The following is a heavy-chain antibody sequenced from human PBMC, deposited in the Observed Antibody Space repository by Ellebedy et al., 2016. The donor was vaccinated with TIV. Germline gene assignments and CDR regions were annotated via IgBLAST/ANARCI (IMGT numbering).Heavy chain of an antibody. V-gene: IGHV4-59*01. CDR1: GGPSISSY. CDR2: LHNSGRT. Sequence: MPSETLSLTCTVPGGPSISSYWSWIRQLPGQGLEWIAYLHNSGRTNYNPSLKRRVTISIDTSKNQFSLKLSSVTAADTAVYYCARSAGEMATRGFDYWGQGTLVTVSS. CDR3: ARSAGEMATRGFDY. D-gene: IGHD5-24*01. J-gene: IGHJ4*02.